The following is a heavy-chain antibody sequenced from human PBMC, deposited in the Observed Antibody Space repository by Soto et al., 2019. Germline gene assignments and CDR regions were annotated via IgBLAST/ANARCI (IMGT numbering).Heavy chain of an antibody. J-gene: IGHJ4*02. CDR1: GFTFSSYG. D-gene: IGHD2-15*01. CDR2: ISYDGSNK. CDR3: AREGTVVSLDY. Sequence: SGGSLRLSCAASGFTFSSYGMHWVRQAPGKGLEWVAVISYDGSNKYYADSVKGRFTISRDNSKNTLYLQMNSLRAEDTAVYYCAREGTVVSLDYWGQGTLVTVSS. V-gene: IGHV3-30-3*01.